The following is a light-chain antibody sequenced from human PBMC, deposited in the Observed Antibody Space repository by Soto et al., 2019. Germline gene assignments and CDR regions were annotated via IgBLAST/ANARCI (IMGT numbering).Light chain of an antibody. J-gene: IGKJ1*01. CDR2: DTS. CDR3: QQYYSTPPT. Sequence: EVVMRQSPATLSVSPGEGATLSCRASQGIGDTLAWYQRKPGKTPRILIYDTSTRDTGVPTRFSGSGSGTDFTLTISSLQAEDVAVYYCQQYYSTPPTFGQGTKVDIK. V-gene: IGKV3-15*01. CDR1: QGIGDT.